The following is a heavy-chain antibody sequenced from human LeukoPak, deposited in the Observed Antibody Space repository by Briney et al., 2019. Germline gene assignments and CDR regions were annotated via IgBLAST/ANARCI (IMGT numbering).Heavy chain of an antibody. CDR3: ARGYSYGLDAFDI. J-gene: IGHJ3*02. Sequence: PSETLSLTCTVSGYSISSGYYWGWIRQPPGKGLEWIGSIYHSGSTYYNPSLKSRVTISVDTSKNQFSLKLSSVTAADTAVYYCARGYSYGLDAFDIWGQGTMVTVSS. D-gene: IGHD5-18*01. V-gene: IGHV4-38-2*02. CDR1: GYSISSGYY. CDR2: IYHSGST.